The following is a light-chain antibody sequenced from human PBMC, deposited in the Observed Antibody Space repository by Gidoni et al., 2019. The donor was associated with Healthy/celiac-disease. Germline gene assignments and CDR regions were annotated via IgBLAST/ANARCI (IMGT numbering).Light chain of an antibody. CDR1: QRVLYSSNNKDY. V-gene: IGKV4-1*01. CDR2: WAS. CDR3: QQYYTTPWT. Sequence: DIVMTQSPDSLAVSLGERATINCKSSQRVLYSSNNKDYLAWYQQKPGPPPKLLIYWASTRAFGVPDRFSGSGSGTDFTLTISSLQAEDVAVYYCQQYYTTPWTFGQXTKVEIK. J-gene: IGKJ1*01.